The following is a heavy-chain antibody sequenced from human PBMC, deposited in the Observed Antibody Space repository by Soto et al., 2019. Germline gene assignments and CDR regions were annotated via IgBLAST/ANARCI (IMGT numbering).Heavy chain of an antibody. CDR1: GFSLSTGGRG. CDR2: IYWNDDK. D-gene: IGHD4-17*01. J-gene: IGHJ5*02. V-gene: IGHV2-5*01. Sequence: SGPTLVNATQALTLTCSFSGFSLSTGGRGVGWIRQPPGKALEWVALIYWNDDKRFSPSLRSRLTITKDTSKNQVVLTMTNVDPGDTATYYCAHRGYGDYPRDNWFDPWGQGPLITVSS. CDR3: AHRGYGDYPRDNWFDP.